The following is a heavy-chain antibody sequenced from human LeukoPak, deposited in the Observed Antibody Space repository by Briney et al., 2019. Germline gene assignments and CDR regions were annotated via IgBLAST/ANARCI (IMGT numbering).Heavy chain of an antibody. CDR2: ISYDGSNK. V-gene: IGHV3-30-3*01. Sequence: GRSLRLSCAASGFTFSSYAMHWVRQAPGKGLEWVAVISYDGSNKYYADSVKGRFTISRDNSKNTLYLQMNSLRAEDTAVYYCARGDFWSGYPYYFGYWGQGTLVTVSS. CDR1: GFTFSSYA. CDR3: ARGDFWSGYPYYFGY. D-gene: IGHD3-3*01. J-gene: IGHJ4*02.